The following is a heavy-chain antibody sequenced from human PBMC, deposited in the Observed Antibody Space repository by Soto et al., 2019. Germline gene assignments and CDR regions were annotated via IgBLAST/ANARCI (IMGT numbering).Heavy chain of an antibody. J-gene: IGHJ3*02. CDR1: GFSLSTSGVG. Sequence: QITLKESGPTLVKPTQTLTLTCTFSGFSLSTSGVGVGWIRQPPGKALEWLALVYWDDDKRYSPSLKSRLTIPKDTSKDQVVLTMTKMDPVDTATYYCAHRNWGTDAFDIGGQGTMVTVSS. CDR3: AHRNWGTDAFDI. CDR2: VYWDDDK. V-gene: IGHV2-5*02. D-gene: IGHD3-16*01.